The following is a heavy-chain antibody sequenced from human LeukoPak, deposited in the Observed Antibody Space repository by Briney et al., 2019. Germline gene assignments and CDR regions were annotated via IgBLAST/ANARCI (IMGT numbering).Heavy chain of an antibody. Sequence: GGSLRLSCAASGFTFSSYSMNWVRQAPGKGLEWVSSISSSSSYIYYADSVKGRFTFSRDNAKNSLYLQMNSLRAEDTAVYYCARGPLGYSYGYDAFDIWGQGTMVTVSS. CDR3: ARGPLGYSYGYDAFDI. V-gene: IGHV3-21*01. CDR1: GFTFSSYS. D-gene: IGHD5-18*01. CDR2: ISSSSSYI. J-gene: IGHJ3*02.